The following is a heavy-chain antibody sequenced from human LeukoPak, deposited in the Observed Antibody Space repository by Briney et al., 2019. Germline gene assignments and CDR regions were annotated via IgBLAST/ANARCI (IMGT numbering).Heavy chain of an antibody. J-gene: IGHJ6*03. D-gene: IGHD3-10*01. CDR3: AKDPGARREYYYYYYMDV. CDR1: GGSLSGYY. V-gene: IGHV4-34*01. Sequence: SETLSLTCAVYGGSLSGYYWSWIRQPPGKGLEWIGEINHSGSTNHNPSLKSRVTISVDTSKNQFSLKLSSVTAADTAVYYCAKDPGARREYYYYYYMDVWGKGTTVTVSS. CDR2: INHSGST.